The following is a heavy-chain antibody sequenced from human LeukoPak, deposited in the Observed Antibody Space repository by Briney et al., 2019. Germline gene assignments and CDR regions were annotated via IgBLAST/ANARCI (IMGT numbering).Heavy chain of an antibody. V-gene: IGHV4-4*07. D-gene: IGHD3-22*01. CDR1: GGSISRYY. J-gene: IGHJ5*02. CDR2: IYTSGST. Sequence: SETLSLTCTVSGGSISRYYWSWIRQPPGKGLEWIGRIYTSGSTNYNPSLKSRVTISVDKSKNQFSLKLSSVTAADTAVYYCARGYYDSSGYYRYGNWFDPWGQGTLVTVSS. CDR3: ARGYYDSSGYYRYGNWFDP.